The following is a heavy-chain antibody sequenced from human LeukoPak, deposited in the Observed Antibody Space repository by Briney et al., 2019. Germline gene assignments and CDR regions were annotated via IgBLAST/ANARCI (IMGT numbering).Heavy chain of an antibody. D-gene: IGHD6-19*01. Sequence: GASVKVSCKASGGTFSSYAISWVRQAPGQGLEWMGGIIPIFGTANYAQKFQGRVTITADESTSTAYMELSSLRSEDTAVYYCATTLAVAGAFDYWGQGTLVTVSS. CDR3: ATTLAVAGAFDY. CDR1: GGTFSSYA. CDR2: IIPIFGTA. J-gene: IGHJ4*02. V-gene: IGHV1-69*13.